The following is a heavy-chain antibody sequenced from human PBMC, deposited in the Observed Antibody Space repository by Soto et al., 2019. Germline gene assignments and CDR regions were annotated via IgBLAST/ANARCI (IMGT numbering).Heavy chain of an antibody. Sequence: LSLTCAVYSRSFRDYYWTWIRQPPGKGLEFIGEINHSGTTHYNPSLKSRVTISVDTSKNHFSLKMNSVTAADTAVYYCARSPKSTDFPYYFDFWGHGTLVTVSS. CDR2: INHSGTT. CDR3: ARSPKSTDFPYYFDF. V-gene: IGHV4-34*01. CDR1: SRSFRDYY. J-gene: IGHJ4*01. D-gene: IGHD2-21*01.